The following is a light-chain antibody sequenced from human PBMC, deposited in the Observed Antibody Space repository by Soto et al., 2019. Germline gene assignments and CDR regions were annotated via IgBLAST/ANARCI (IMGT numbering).Light chain of an antibody. CDR1: QSVSNN. CDR2: GAS. J-gene: IGKJ1*01. V-gene: IGKV3-15*01. CDR3: QKYNDWPPWR. Sequence: EILITQSPDPLSVSPGKRVPFPCRASQSVSNNLAWYQQRPGQAPRLLIYGASNRATGIPDRFSGSGSGTEFTLTISRLQSEDFAAHYCQKYNDWPPWRLGQGTKVDIK.